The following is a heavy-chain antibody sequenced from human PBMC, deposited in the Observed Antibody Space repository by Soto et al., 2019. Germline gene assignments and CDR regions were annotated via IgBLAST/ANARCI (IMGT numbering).Heavy chain of an antibody. J-gene: IGHJ5*02. D-gene: IGHD2-2*01. CDR3: ARVRQGCSSTSCYFDP. V-gene: IGHV4-4*02. CDR1: GGSISSSNW. CDR2: IHHSGST. Sequence: TSETLSLTCAVSGGSISSSNWWNWVRQLPGKGLEWIGEIHHSGSTNYNPSLKSRVTISVDKSKNQFSPKLNSVTAADTAVYYCARVRQGCSSTSCYFDPWGQGTLVTVSS.